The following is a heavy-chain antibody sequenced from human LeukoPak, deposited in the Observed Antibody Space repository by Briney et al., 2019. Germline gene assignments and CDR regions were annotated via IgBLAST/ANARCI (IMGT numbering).Heavy chain of an antibody. CDR2: IDHRGTS. CDR1: GASYNAYY. CDR3: AVGITILGVAASFDS. D-gene: IGHD3-3*01. J-gene: IGHJ4*02. Sequence: SETLSPACAVYGASYNAYYWSWIRQPPGKGLEWIGDIDHRGTSTYNPSIKSRLTISADASKNQFSLKLNSVTDADTAVYYCAVGITILGVAASFDSWGQG. V-gene: IGHV4-34*01.